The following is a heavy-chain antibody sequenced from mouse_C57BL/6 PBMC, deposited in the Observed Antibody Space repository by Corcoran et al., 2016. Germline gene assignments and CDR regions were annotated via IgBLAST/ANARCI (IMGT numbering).Heavy chain of an antibody. D-gene: IGHD2-4*01. CDR2: INTYSGVP. CDR1: GYTFTTYG. Sequence: QIQLVQSGPELKKPGETVKISCKASGYTFTTYGMSWVKQAPGKGLKWMGWINTYSGVPTYADDFKGRFAFSLETSASTAYLQINNLKNEDTATYFCARSDYDYGYFDVWGTGTTVTVSS. CDR3: ARSDYDYGYFDV. V-gene: IGHV9-3*01. J-gene: IGHJ1*03.